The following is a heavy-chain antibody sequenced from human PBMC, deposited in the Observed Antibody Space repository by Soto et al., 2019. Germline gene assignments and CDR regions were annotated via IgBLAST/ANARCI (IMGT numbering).Heavy chain of an antibody. V-gene: IGHV3-30-3*01. J-gene: IGHJ4*02. CDR1: GFTFSSYA. CDR2: ISYDGSNK. CDR3: ARVPYYDFWSGYDFDY. D-gene: IGHD3-3*01. Sequence: VQLVDSGGGLVQPGGSLRLSCAASGFTFSSYAMHWVRQAPGKGLEWVAVISYDGSNKYYADSVKGRFTISRDNSKNTLYLQMNSLRAEDTAAYYCARVPYYDFWSGYDFDYWGQGTLVTVSS.